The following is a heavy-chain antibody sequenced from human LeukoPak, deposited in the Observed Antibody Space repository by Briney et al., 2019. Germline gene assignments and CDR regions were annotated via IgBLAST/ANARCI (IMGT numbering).Heavy chain of an antibody. CDR2: IYSGGST. V-gene: IGHV3-53*01. CDR1: GFTVSSNY. J-gene: IGHJ4*02. D-gene: IGHD2-21*02. CDR3: ARGDCATLLCNY. Sequence: PGGSLRLSCAASGFTVSSNYMSWVRQAPGKGLEWVSVIYSGGSTYYADSVKGRFTISRDNSKNTLYLQMNSLRAKDTAVYYCARGDCATLLCNYWGQGTLVTVSS.